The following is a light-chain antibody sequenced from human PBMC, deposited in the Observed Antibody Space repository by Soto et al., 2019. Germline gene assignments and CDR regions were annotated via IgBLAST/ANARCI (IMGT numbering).Light chain of an antibody. V-gene: IGKV1-5*01. J-gene: IGKJ1*01. CDR3: QQYHSYWT. Sequence: DIQMTQSPSSLSASVGDRVTITCRASQSISSYLNWFQQKPGKAPKLLIYDASSLESGVPQRFSGSGYGTEFTLTISSLQTDDFSTYYCQQYHSYWTFGQGTKVDIK. CDR2: DAS. CDR1: QSISSY.